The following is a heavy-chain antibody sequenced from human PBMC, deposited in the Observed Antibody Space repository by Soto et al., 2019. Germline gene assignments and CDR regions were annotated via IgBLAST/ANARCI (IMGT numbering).Heavy chain of an antibody. J-gene: IGHJ4*02. Sequence: SETLSLTCAVYGGSFSGYYWSWIRQPPGKGLEWIGEINHSGSTNYNPSLKSRVTISVDTSKNQFSLKLSSVTAADTAVYYCAKVNGYPCSGGSCYGGYGYWGQGTLVNVSS. CDR1: GGSFSGYY. V-gene: IGHV4-34*01. CDR2: INHSGST. CDR3: AKVNGYPCSGGSCYGGYGY. D-gene: IGHD2-15*01.